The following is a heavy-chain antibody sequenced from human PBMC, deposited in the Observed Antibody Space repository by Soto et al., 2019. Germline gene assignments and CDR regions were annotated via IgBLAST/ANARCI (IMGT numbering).Heavy chain of an antibody. CDR1: AGSIGSGFYY. V-gene: IGHV4-31*03. Sequence: QVQLQESGPGLVKPSQTLSLTCTVSAGSIGSGFYYWSWIRQHPGKGLEWIGYIYSRGYTYYNPSLKSRVTISLDTSDNQFSLTLSSVTAADTAVYYCARGTYYFYMDVWGKGTTVTVSS. J-gene: IGHJ6*03. CDR3: ARGTYYFYMDV. CDR2: IYSRGYT.